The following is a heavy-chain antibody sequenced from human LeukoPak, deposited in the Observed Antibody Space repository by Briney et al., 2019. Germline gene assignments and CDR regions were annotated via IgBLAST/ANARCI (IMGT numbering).Heavy chain of an antibody. D-gene: IGHD4-17*01. CDR2: IIPIFGTA. CDR1: GGTFSSYA. CDR3: ARVPLDYGDYIYYYGMDV. J-gene: IGHJ6*02. Sequence: VKVSCKASGGTFSSYAISWVRQAPGQGLEWMGGIIPIFGTANYAQKFQGRVTITADESTSTAYMELSSLRSEDTAVYYCARVPLDYGDYIYYYGMDVWGQGTTVTVSS. V-gene: IGHV1-69*01.